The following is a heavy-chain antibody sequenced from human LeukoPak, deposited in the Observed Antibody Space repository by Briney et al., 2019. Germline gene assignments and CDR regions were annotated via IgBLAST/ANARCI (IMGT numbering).Heavy chain of an antibody. V-gene: IGHV3-33*01. CDR2: IWYDGSNK. D-gene: IGHD6-19*01. CDR3: ARASSSGWFENWFDP. J-gene: IGHJ5*02. Sequence: GGSLRLSCAASGFTFSSYGMHWVRQAPGKGLEWVAVIWYDGSNKYYAGSVKGRFTISRDNSKNTLYLQMNSLRAEDTAVYYCARASSSGWFENWFDPWGQGTLVTVSS. CDR1: GFTFSSYG.